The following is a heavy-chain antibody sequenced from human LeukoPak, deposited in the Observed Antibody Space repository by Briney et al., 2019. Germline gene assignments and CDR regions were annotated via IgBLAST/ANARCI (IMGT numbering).Heavy chain of an antibody. CDR3: ARVRYGSGSYYLDP. J-gene: IGHJ5*02. V-gene: IGHV1-18*01. CDR1: GYTFTSYG. Sequence: GASVKVSCKASGYTFTSYGVSWVRQAPGQGLEWMGWISAYNGNTNYAQKPQGRVTMTTDTSTSTAYMELRSLRSDDTAVYYCARVRYGSGSYYLDPWGQGTLVTVSS. D-gene: IGHD3-10*01. CDR2: ISAYNGNT.